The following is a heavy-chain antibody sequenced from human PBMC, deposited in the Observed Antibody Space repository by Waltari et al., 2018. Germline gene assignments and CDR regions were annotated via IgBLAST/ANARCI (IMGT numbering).Heavy chain of an antibody. J-gene: IGHJ4*02. D-gene: IGHD6-6*01. CDR1: GGTFSSYA. CDR3: ARVTTETYLLMYSSSSLDY. V-gene: IGHV1-69*01. CDR2: IIPILGTA. Sequence: QVQLVQSGAEVKKPGSSVKVSCKASGGTFSSYAISWVRQAPGQGLEWMGGIIPILGTANYAQKFQGRVTITADETTSTAYMELSSLRSEDTAVYYCARVTTETYLLMYSSSSLDYWGQGTLVTVSS.